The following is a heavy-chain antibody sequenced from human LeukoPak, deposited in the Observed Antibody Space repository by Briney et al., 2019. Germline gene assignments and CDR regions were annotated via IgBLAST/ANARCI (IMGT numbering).Heavy chain of an antibody. D-gene: IGHD2-15*01. V-gene: IGHV3-30*02. Sequence: PGGSLRLSCAASGFTFSTYGMHWVRQAPGKGLEWVAFIRYDGSNKYYADSVKGRFTISRDNSKNTLYLQMNSLRAEDTALYYCATYCSGGSCYSGPDYWGQGTLVTVSS. CDR2: IRYDGSNK. CDR1: GFTFSTYG. CDR3: ATYCSGGSCYSGPDY. J-gene: IGHJ4*02.